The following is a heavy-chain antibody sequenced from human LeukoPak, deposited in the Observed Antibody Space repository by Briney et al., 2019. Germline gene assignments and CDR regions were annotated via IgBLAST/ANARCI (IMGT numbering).Heavy chain of an antibody. Sequence: ASVKVSCKASGGTFSSYTISWVRQAPGQGLEWMGGIIPLFGTPDYAQKFQDRLTITADKSTSTAYMELSSLRSEDTAVYYCATSFYYDSSPNDYWGQGTLVTVSS. D-gene: IGHD3-22*01. CDR1: GGTFSSYT. CDR3: ATSFYYDSSPNDY. V-gene: IGHV1-69*06. CDR2: IIPLFGTP. J-gene: IGHJ4*02.